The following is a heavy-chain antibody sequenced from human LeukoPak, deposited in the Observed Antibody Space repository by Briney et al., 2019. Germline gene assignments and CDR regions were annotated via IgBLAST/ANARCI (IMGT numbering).Heavy chain of an antibody. Sequence: GGSLRLSCAASGFTFSSYEMNWVRQAPGKGLEWVSYISSSGSTFYSADSVKGRFTVSRDNAKNSLYLQMNSLRAEDTAVYYCVRGMGGGVSNFDYWGQGTLVTVSS. CDR1: GFTFSSYE. CDR3: VRGMGGGVSNFDY. D-gene: IGHD3-16*01. J-gene: IGHJ4*02. V-gene: IGHV3-48*03. CDR2: ISSSGSTF.